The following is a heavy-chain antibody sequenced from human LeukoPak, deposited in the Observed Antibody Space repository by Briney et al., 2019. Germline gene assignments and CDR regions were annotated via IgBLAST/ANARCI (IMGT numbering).Heavy chain of an antibody. Sequence: SVKVSCKASGYTFTSYAMHWVRQAPGQRLEWMGGIIPIFGTANYAQKFQGRVTITADESTSTAYMELSSLRSEDTAVYYCARDRPIAAAQFDPWGQGTLVTVSS. CDR1: GYTFTSYA. J-gene: IGHJ5*02. V-gene: IGHV1-69*13. D-gene: IGHD6-13*01. CDR2: IIPIFGTA. CDR3: ARDRPIAAAQFDP.